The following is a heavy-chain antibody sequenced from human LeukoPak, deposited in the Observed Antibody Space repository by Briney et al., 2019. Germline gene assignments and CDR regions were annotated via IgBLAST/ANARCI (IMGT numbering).Heavy chain of an antibody. J-gene: IGHJ5*02. Sequence: SETLSLTCTVSNDSISSYCCSWVRQPPGKGLEWIGFMCPSGRSDYNPSLKSRVTMSIDTSKNQLSMELRFLTAADTAVYYCATSYDGKTAPYDLWGHGTLVTVSS. D-gene: IGHD4-23*01. V-gene: IGHV4-4*08. CDR3: ATSYDGKTAPYDL. CDR1: NDSISSYC. CDR2: MCPSGRS.